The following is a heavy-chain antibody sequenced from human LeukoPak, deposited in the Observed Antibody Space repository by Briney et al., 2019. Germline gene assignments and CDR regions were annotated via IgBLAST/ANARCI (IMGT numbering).Heavy chain of an antibody. CDR3: ARGQMVRGVSPLGY. Sequence: SETLSLTCAVYGVFFSGYYWSWIRQPPGKGLEWIGEINHSGSTNYNPSLKSRVTISVDTSKNQFSLKLSSVTAADTAVYYCARGQMVRGVSPLGYWGQGTLVTVSS. CDR2: INHSGST. CDR1: GVFFSGYY. V-gene: IGHV4-34*01. J-gene: IGHJ4*02. D-gene: IGHD3-10*01.